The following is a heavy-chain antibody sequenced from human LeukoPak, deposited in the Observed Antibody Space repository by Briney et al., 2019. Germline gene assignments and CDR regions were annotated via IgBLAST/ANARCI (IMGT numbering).Heavy chain of an antibody. CDR1: GFTFSSYI. V-gene: IGHV3-23*01. D-gene: IGHD2-15*01. J-gene: IGHJ4*02. CDR2: VSDNGGAT. Sequence: GGSLRLSCAGSGFTFSSYIMSWVRRAPGKGLEFVSGVSDNGGATYYADSVKGRFTISRDNSQNTLYLQMNSLRGEDSAIYFCARQLGYCSDGSCYFDHWGQGTLATVSS. CDR3: ARQLGYCSDGSCYFDH.